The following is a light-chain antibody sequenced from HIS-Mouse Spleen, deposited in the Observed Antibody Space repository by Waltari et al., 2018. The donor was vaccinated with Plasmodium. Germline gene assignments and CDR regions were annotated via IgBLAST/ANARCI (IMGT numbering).Light chain of an antibody. CDR2: KAS. CDR1: QSISSW. V-gene: IGKV1-5*03. J-gene: IGKJ1*01. Sequence: DIQMTQSPSTHSASVGDRVTTTCRASQSISSWVAWYQQKPGKAPKLLIYKASSLESGVPSRFSGSGSGTEFTLTISSLQPDDFATYYCQQYNSYSWTFGQGTKVEIK. CDR3: QQYNSYSWT.